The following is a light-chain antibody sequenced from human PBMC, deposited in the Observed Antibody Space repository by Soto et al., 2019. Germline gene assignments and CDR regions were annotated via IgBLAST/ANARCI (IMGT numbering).Light chain of an antibody. Sequence: QSVLTQPASVSGSPGQSITITCTGSSSDVGYYGYVSWFQQHPDKAPRLIIYEVTNRPSGISNRSSGSKSGDTASLTISGLRAEDEADYYCSSFTATSTYVFGTGTKVTVL. J-gene: IGLJ1*01. V-gene: IGLV2-14*01. CDR2: EVT. CDR1: SSDVGYYGY. CDR3: SSFTATSTYV.